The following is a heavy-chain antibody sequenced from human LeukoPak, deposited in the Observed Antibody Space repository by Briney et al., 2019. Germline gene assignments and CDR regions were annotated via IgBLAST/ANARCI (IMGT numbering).Heavy chain of an antibody. J-gene: IGHJ4*02. D-gene: IGHD5-18*01. CDR1: GGSISNYY. CDR2: IYYSGNT. Sequence: SETLSLTCTVSGGSISNYYWGWIRQAPGKGLEWIGSIYYSGNTNYNPSLKSRVTISVDTSKNQFSLKLSSVTAADTAVYYCARHQTARFPIDYWGQGTLVTVSS. CDR3: ARHQTARFPIDY. V-gene: IGHV4-39*01.